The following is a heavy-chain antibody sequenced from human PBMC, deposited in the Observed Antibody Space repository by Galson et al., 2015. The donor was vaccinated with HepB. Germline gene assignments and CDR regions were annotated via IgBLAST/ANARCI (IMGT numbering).Heavy chain of an antibody. CDR1: GFTFSNAW. V-gene: IGHV3-15*07. D-gene: IGHD6-13*01. J-gene: IGHJ4*02. CDR3: TTDSGATWAIAAAALDFDY. Sequence: SLRLSCAASGFTFSNAWMNWVRQAPGKGLEWVGRIKSKTDGGTTDYAAPVKGRFTISRDDSKNTLYLQMNSLKTEDTAVYYCTTDSGATWAIAAAALDFDYWGQGTLVTVSS. CDR2: IKSKTDGGTT.